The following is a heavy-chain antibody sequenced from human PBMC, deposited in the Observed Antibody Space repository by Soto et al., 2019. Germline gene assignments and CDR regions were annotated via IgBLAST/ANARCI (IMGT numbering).Heavy chain of an antibody. CDR2: INRDGSSR. Sequence: EVQLVESGGGLVQPGGSLRLSCVASGFTSSSDWMHWVRQAPGKGLVWVSRINRDGSSRGYADSVKGRFTISRDNAKNTLYLQMNSLRAEDTAVYYCTRPWGYRGQGTRVTVSS. CDR3: TRPWGY. CDR1: GFTSSSDW. J-gene: IGHJ4*02. V-gene: IGHV3-74*01. D-gene: IGHD1-26*01.